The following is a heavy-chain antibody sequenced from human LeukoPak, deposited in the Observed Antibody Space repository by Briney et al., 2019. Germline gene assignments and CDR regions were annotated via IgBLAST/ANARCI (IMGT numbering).Heavy chain of an antibody. CDR3: ARRQGEARGGRPDAFDI. J-gene: IGHJ3*02. D-gene: IGHD1-1*01. CDR1: GFTFSSYG. V-gene: IGHV3-30*02. Sequence: GGSLRLSCAASGFTFSSYGMHWVRQAPGKGLEWVAFTRYDGSNKYYADSVKGRFTISRDNSKNTVYLQMNSLRAEDTAVYYCARRQGEARGGRPDAFDIWGQGTMVTVSS. CDR2: TRYDGSNK.